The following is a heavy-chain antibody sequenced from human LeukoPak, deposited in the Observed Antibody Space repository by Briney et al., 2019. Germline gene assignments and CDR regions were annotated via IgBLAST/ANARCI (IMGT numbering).Heavy chain of an antibody. CDR3: AKDGAAAGPRLLYFDY. V-gene: IGHV3-30*18. CDR1: GFTFSSYG. CDR2: ISYDGSNK. Sequence: PGRSLRLSCAASGFTFSSYGMHWVRQAPGKGLEWVAVISYDGSNKYYADSVKGRFTISRDNSKNTLYLQMNSLRAEDTAVYYCAKDGAAAGPRLLYFDYWGQGTLVTVSS. J-gene: IGHJ4*02. D-gene: IGHD6-13*01.